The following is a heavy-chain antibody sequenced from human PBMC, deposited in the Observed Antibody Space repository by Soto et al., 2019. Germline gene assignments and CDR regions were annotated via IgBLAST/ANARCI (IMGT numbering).Heavy chain of an antibody. CDR2: ISAYNGNT. CDR1: GYTFTSYG. Sequence: ASVKVSCKASGYTFTSYGISWVRQAPGQGLEWMGWISAYNGNTNYAQKLQGRVTITTDKSTSTAYMELSSLRSDDTAVYYCARISSSSIPNDYWGQGTLVTVSS. J-gene: IGHJ4*02. D-gene: IGHD6-6*01. V-gene: IGHV1-18*01. CDR3: ARISSSSIPNDY.